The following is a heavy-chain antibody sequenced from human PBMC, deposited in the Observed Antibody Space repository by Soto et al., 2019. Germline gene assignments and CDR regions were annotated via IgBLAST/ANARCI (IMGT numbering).Heavy chain of an antibody. CDR3: ARANFDYYDSSGSPLAAFDI. CDR2: IIPIFGTA. CDR1: GGTFSSYA. Sequence: SVKVSCKASGGTFSSYAISWVRQAPGQGLEWMGGIIPIFGTANYAQKFQGRVTITADESTSTAYMELSSLRSEDTAVYYCARANFDYYDSSGSPLAAFDIWGQ. D-gene: IGHD3-22*01. J-gene: IGHJ3*02. V-gene: IGHV1-69*13.